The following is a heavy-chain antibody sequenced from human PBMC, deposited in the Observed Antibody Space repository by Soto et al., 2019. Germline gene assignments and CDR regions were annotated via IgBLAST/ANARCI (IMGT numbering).Heavy chain of an antibody. V-gene: IGHV3-23*01. CDR2: IRSSGDRT. Sequence: EVQLLESGGGLVQPGGSLRLSCAASGFTFSSYAMSWVRQAPGKGLEWVSVIRSSGDRTYYADSVKGRFTISRDNSKNTLYMQMNSLRAEDTAGYYCAKQQGPGTPYYYAMDVWGQGTTVTVSS. CDR3: AKQQGPGTPYYYAMDV. CDR1: GFTFSSYA. D-gene: IGHD1-1*01. J-gene: IGHJ6*02.